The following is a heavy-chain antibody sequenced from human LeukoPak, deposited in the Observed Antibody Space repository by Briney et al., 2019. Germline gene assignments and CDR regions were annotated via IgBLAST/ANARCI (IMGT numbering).Heavy chain of an antibody. D-gene: IGHD6-13*01. V-gene: IGHV4-34*01. CDR1: GGSFSGYY. Sequence: PSETLSLTCAVYGGSFSGYYWSWIRQPPGKGLKWIGEINHSGSTNYNPSLKSRVTISVDTSKNQFSLKLSSVTAADTAVYYCAREGIAATGTGLPYYYGMDVWGQGTTVTVSS. J-gene: IGHJ6*02. CDR3: AREGIAATGTGLPYYYGMDV. CDR2: INHSGST.